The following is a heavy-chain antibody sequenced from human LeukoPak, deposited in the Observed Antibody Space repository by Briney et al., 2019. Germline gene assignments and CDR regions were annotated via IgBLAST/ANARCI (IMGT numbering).Heavy chain of an antibody. Sequence: GGSLRLSCAASGFTFSSYWMNWARQAPGKGLEWVASINHNGNVNYYVDSVKGRFTISRDNAKNSLYLQMSNLRAEDTAVYYCSYGSGNPNRGDYWGQGTLVTVSS. V-gene: IGHV3-7*03. CDR3: SYGSGNPNRGDY. D-gene: IGHD3-10*01. J-gene: IGHJ4*02. CDR1: GFTFSSYW. CDR2: INHNGNVN.